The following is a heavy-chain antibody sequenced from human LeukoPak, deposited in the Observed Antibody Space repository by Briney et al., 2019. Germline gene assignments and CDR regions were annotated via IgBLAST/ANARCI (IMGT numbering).Heavy chain of an antibody. J-gene: IGHJ4*02. V-gene: IGHV3-30-3*01. CDR3: ARGVGATTWYFDY. Sequence: GRSLRLSCAASGFTFSSYAMHWVRQAPGKGLEWVAVISYDGSNKYYADSVKGRFTISRDNSKNTLYLQMNSLRAEDTAVYYCARGVGATTWYFDYWGQGTLVTVSS. CDR1: GFTFSSYA. CDR2: ISYDGSNK. D-gene: IGHD1-26*01.